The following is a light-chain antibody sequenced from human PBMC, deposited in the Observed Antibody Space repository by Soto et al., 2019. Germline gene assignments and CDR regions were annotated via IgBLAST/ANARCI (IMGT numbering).Light chain of an antibody. V-gene: IGKV1-9*01. J-gene: IGKJ5*01. CDR1: QDISRN. Sequence: DIQLTQSPSFLSASVGDRVTITCRASQDISRNLAWYQQKPGKAPKFLIYAASTLQSGVPSRFSGSGSGTEFTLTISSLQPEDFAAYYCQQLNSYPQTFGQGTRLEIK. CDR2: AAS. CDR3: QQLNSYPQT.